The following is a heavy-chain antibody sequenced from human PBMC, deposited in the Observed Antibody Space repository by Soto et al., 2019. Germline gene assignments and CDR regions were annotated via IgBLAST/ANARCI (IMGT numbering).Heavy chain of an antibody. CDR2: IYYSGST. CDR1: GGSFSGYY. Sequence: SETLSLTCAVYGGSFSGYYWSWIRQPPGKGLEWIGYIYYSGSTYYNPSLKSRVTISVDTSKNQFSLKLSSVTAADTAVYYCARDVQEGYSYGPNFDYWGQGTLVTVSS. J-gene: IGHJ4*02. CDR3: ARDVQEGYSYGPNFDY. D-gene: IGHD5-18*01. V-gene: IGHV4-34*09.